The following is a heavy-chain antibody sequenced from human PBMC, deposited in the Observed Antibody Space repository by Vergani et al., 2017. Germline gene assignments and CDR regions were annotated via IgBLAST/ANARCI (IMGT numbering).Heavy chain of an antibody. Sequence: QVQLQESGPGLVKPSQTLSLTCSVSGGAVNSGSNFWTWIRQPAGKGLEWIGRTSTDGSTNYNPSLKSRVTVSVDTSKTQISLRVTSVTAEDTSVYYCARETVVTSWDGYRFHYMDVWGKGTTVTVSS. J-gene: IGHJ6*03. CDR1: GGAVNSGSNF. CDR3: ARETVVTSWDGYRFHYMDV. D-gene: IGHD3-16*02. CDR2: TSTDGST. V-gene: IGHV4-61*02.